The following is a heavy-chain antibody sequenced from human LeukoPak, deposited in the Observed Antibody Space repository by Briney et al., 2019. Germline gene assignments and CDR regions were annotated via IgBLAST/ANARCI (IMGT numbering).Heavy chain of an antibody. J-gene: IGHJ4*02. CDR3: AKGKTIRGGVITY. CDR2: ISWNSGSI. V-gene: IGHV3-9*01. D-gene: IGHD3-10*01. CDR1: GFTFDDYS. Sequence: SLRLSCAASGFTFDDYSMHWVRQTPGKGLEWVSGISWNSGSIGDADSVKGRFTISRDNAKNSLYLQMNSLRAEDTALYYCAKGKTIRGGVITYWGQGTLVTVSS.